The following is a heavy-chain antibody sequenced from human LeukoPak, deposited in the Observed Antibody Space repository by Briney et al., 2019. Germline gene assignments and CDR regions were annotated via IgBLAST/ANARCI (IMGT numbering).Heavy chain of an antibody. CDR1: GYSFTTYW. V-gene: IGHV5-51*01. Sequence: GESLKISCEGSGYSFTTYWIGWVRQMPGKGLEWMGIIYPGDSDTRYSPSFQGQVTISADKSTNTAYLQWSSLKASDTAMYYCARLLRNIAAAVYFFDYWGQGTLVTVSS. D-gene: IGHD6-13*01. J-gene: IGHJ4*02. CDR2: IYPGDSDT. CDR3: ARLLRNIAAAVYFFDY.